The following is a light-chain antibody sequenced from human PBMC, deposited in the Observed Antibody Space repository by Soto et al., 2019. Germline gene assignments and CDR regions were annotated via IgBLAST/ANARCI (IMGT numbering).Light chain of an antibody. V-gene: IGKV3-15*01. CDR1: QSVSSN. Sequence: EIVMTQSPATLSVSPGERVTLSCRASQSVSSNLAWYQQKPGQTPKLLIYVASPRATGIPARFSGSGSGTEFTLTISSLQSEDFAVYYCQQYNVWPLTFGGGTKVEFK. CDR2: VAS. CDR3: QQYNVWPLT. J-gene: IGKJ4*01.